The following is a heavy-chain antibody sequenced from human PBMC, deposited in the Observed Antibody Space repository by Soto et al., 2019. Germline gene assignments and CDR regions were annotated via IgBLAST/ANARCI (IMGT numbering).Heavy chain of an antibody. CDR3: AALIPPYGYSYGGPFDY. Sequence: QVKLVQSGAEVKKPGSSVKVSCKASGGTFSSYAISWVRQAPGQGLEWMGGIIPIFGTANYAQKFQGRVTITADESTSTAYMELSSLRPEDTAMYYCAALIPPYGYSYGGPFDYWGQGTLVTVSS. D-gene: IGHD5-18*01. CDR2: IIPIFGTA. J-gene: IGHJ4*02. V-gene: IGHV1-69*12. CDR1: GGTFSSYA.